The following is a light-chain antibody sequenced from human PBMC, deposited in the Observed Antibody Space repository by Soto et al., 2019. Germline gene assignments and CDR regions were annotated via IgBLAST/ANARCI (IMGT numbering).Light chain of an antibody. V-gene: IGKV1-5*03. Sequence: DIQMTQSPSPLSASVGDRVTITCRASQSISSWLAWYQQKPGKAPKLLIYKASSLQSGVPSRFSGSGSGTEFTLTISSLQPDDFATYYCQQYNGYFSWTFGQGTTVEIK. CDR1: QSISSW. CDR3: QQYNGYFSWT. CDR2: KAS. J-gene: IGKJ1*01.